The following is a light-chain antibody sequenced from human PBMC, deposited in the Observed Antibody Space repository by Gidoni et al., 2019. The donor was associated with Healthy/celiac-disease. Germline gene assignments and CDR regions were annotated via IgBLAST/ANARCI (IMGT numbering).Light chain of an antibody. V-gene: IGKV4-1*01. CDR1: QSVLYSSNNKNY. Sequence: DIVMTQSPDSLAGSLGERATINCKSSQSVLYSSNNKNYLAWYQQKPGQPPKLLIYWASTRESGVPDRFSGSGSGTDFTLTISSLQAEDVAVNYCQQYYSTPQTFGPGTKVDIK. CDR3: QQYYSTPQT. CDR2: WAS. J-gene: IGKJ3*01.